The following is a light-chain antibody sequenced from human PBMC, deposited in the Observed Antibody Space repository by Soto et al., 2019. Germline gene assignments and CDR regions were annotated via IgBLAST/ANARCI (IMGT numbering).Light chain of an antibody. J-gene: IGKJ1*01. CDR1: QCISSS. V-gene: IGKV1-5*03. CDR2: KAS. CDR3: QQYNSYSWT. Sequence: DIQMTQSPSTLSASVGDSVTITCRASQCISSSLAWYQQKPGKAPKLLIYKASSLESGVPSRVSGSGSGTEFTLTISSLQPDEVATYYCQQYNSYSWTVGQGTKVEIK.